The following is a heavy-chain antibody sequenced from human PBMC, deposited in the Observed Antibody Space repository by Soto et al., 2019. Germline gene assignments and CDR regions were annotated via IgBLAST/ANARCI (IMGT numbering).Heavy chain of an antibody. CDR3: ARDGRGVGIDY. CDR1: GGSISSYY. D-gene: IGHD3-10*01. J-gene: IGHJ4*02. V-gene: IGHV4-59*01. Sequence: QLQLQESGPGLVKPSETLSLTCTVSGGSISSYYWSWIRQPPGKGLEWIGYIYYSGSTNCNPALKSRVTISVDTSKNQFSLKLSSVTAADTSVYYCARDGRGVGIDYWGQGTLVTVSS. CDR2: IYYSGST.